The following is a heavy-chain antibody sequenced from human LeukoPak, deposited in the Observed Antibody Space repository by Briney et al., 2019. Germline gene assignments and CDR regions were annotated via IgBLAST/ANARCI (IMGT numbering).Heavy chain of an antibody. D-gene: IGHD3-22*01. J-gene: IGHJ4*02. Sequence: ASVKVSCKVSGYTLTELSMHWVRQAPGKGLEWMGGFDPEDGETIYAQKFQGRVTMTEDTSTDTAYMELSSLRSEDTAVYYCATGLYYYDSSGYSLDYWGQGTLVTVSS. CDR3: ATGLYYYDSSGYSLDY. CDR1: GYTLTELS. V-gene: IGHV1-24*01. CDR2: FDPEDGET.